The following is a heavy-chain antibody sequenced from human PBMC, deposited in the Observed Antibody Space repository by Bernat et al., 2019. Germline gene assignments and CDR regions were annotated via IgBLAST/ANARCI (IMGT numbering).Heavy chain of an antibody. D-gene: IGHD6-13*01. Sequence: QVQLVESGGGVVQPGRSLRLSCAASGFTFSSYGMHWVRQAPGKGLEWVAVISYDGSNKYYADSVKGRFTISRDNSKNTLYLQMNSLRAEDTAVYYCAKDGSSSWYFDYWGRGTLVTVSS. V-gene: IGHV3-30*18. CDR2: ISYDGSNK. J-gene: IGHJ4*02. CDR1: GFTFSSYG. CDR3: AKDGSSSWYFDY.